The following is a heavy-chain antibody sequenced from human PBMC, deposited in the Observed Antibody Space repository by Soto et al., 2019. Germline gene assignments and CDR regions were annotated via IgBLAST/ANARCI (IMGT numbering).Heavy chain of an antibody. CDR1: GFTFSNAW. V-gene: IGHV3-15*07. Sequence: EVQLVESGGGLVKPGGSLRLSCAASGFTFSNAWMNWVRQAPGKGLEWVGRIKSKTDGGTTDYAAPVKGRFTISRDDSKNTPYLQMNSLKTADTAGYYCTTDWEWTSTEDEDGTDVWGQGTTVTVSS. CDR2: IKSKTDGGTT. D-gene: IGHD3-3*01. CDR3: TTDWEWTSTEDEDGTDV. J-gene: IGHJ6*02.